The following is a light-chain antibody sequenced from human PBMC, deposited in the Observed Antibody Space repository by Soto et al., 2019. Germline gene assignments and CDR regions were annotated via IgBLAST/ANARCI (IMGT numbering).Light chain of an antibody. CDR3: CSYAGSSLWV. J-gene: IGLJ3*02. Sequence: QSALTQPRSVSGSPGQSVTISCTGTSSDVGVYNYVSWYQQHPGKAPQLVIYDVIKRPSGVPYRFSGSKSGNTASLTISGLQAEDEADYYCCSYAGSSLWVXXXGTKLTVL. V-gene: IGLV2-11*01. CDR1: SSDVGVYNY. CDR2: DVI.